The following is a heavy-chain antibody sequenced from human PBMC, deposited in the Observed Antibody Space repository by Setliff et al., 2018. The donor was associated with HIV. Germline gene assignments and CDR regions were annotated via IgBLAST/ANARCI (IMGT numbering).Heavy chain of an antibody. CDR1: GYIFTTSG. D-gene: IGHD1-7*01. Sequence: GASVKVSCKASGYIFTTSGITWVRQAPGQGLEWMGWISGSNGNTNYAQEVQGRVTVTTDTSTSTAYMELRTLRSDDTAIYYCARAGATRTTHFDYWGQGTLVTVSS. CDR2: ISGSNGNT. J-gene: IGHJ4*02. CDR3: ARAGATRTTHFDY. V-gene: IGHV1-18*01.